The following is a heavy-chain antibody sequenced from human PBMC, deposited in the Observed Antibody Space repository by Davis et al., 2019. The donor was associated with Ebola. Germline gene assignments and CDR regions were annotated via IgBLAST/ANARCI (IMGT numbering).Heavy chain of an antibody. J-gene: IGHJ6*02. CDR1: GYTFTRFG. V-gene: IGHV1-18*01. CDR2: ISTYNGNT. CDR3: ARDLEDCSGGTCQSVWWVLRGADGLDV. Sequence: ASVKVSCKASGYTFTRFGISWVRQAPGQGLEWLGWISTYNGNTDYAQKLQGRVSMTTDTSTSTAYMELRSLRSDDTAVYYCARDLEDCSGGTCQSVWWVLRGADGLDVWGQGTTVTVSS. D-gene: IGHD2-15*01.